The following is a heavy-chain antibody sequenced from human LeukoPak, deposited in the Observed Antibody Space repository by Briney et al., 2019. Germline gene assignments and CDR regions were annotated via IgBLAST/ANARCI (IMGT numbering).Heavy chain of an antibody. V-gene: IGHV4-59*01. CDR2: IYYSGST. D-gene: IGHD3-10*01. CDR3: ARSPGYYGSDDAIDI. CDR1: GGSISSYY. Sequence: SETLSLTCTVSGGSISSYYWSWIRQPPGKGLEWIGYIYYSGSTNYNPSLKSRVTISVDTSKNQFSLKLSSVTAADTAVYYCARSPGYYGSDDAIDIWGQGTMVTVSS. J-gene: IGHJ3*02.